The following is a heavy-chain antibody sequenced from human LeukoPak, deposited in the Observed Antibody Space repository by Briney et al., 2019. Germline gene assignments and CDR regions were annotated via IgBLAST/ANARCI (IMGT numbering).Heavy chain of an antibody. Sequence: ASVTVSCKASGYTFTGYYIHWVRQAPGQGLEWMGWINPNSGGTNYAQKFQGRVTMTGDTSISTAYMELSRLRSDDTAVYYCARDYRTVDGDAFDIWGQGTMVIVSS. CDR1: GYTFTGYY. J-gene: IGHJ3*02. D-gene: IGHD2-8*02. CDR2: INPNSGGT. CDR3: ARDYRTVDGDAFDI. V-gene: IGHV1-2*02.